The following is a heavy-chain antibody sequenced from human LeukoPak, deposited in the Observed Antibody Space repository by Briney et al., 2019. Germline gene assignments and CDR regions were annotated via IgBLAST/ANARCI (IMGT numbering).Heavy chain of an antibody. D-gene: IGHD6-6*01. V-gene: IGHV3-23*01. CDR1: GFTFSSYG. CDR2: ISGSGGST. CDR3: AKDGIAARYYYYYYMDV. Sequence: GGSLRLSCAASGFTFSSYGMSWVRQAPGKGLEWVSAISGSGGSTYYADSVKGRFTISRDNSKNTLYLQMNSLRAEDTAVYYCAKDGIAARYYYYYYMDVWGKGTTVTVSS. J-gene: IGHJ6*03.